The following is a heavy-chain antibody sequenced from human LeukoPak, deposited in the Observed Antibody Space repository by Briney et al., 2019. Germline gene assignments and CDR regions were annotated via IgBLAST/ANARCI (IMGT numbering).Heavy chain of an antibody. Sequence: GGSLRLSCAASGFTFSSYAMSWVRQAPGKGLEWVSVISNSGGSTFYADSAKGRFTISRDNSKNTLYLQMNSLRAEDTAVYYCAKRASGSGTSLYYFDYWGQGTLVTVSS. CDR2: ISNSGGST. CDR1: GFTFSSYA. D-gene: IGHD3-10*01. V-gene: IGHV3-23*01. CDR3: AKRASGSGTSLYYFDY. J-gene: IGHJ4*02.